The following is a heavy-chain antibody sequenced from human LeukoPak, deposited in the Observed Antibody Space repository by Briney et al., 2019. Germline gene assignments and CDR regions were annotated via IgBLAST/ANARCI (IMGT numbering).Heavy chain of an antibody. CDR2: ISGNGGST. J-gene: IGHJ4*02. CDR1: GITFSSYW. V-gene: IGHV3-64D*09. Sequence: SGGSLRLSCAGSGITFSSYWMHWVRQAPGKGLEYLSAISGNGGSTYYADSVKGRFTISRDNARNTLYLQMSSLRVEDTGVYYCVKIARDWGQGTLVTVSS. CDR3: VKIARD.